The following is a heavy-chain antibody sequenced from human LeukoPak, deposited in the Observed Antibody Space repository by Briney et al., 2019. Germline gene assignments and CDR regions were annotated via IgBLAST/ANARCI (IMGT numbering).Heavy chain of an antibody. D-gene: IGHD2-15*01. CDR1: GDSIISSDYH. J-gene: IGHJ3*02. CDR2: ISYSGNT. Sequence: SETLSLTCTVSGDSIISSDYHWGWVRQPPGKGPEWIGTISYSGNTDYNPSLRSRVTISVDASNNQFSLRLGSVTAADTAVYHCARHCCSGPAKRVFDIWGQGTMVTVSS. CDR3: ARHCCSGPAKRVFDI. V-gene: IGHV4-39*01.